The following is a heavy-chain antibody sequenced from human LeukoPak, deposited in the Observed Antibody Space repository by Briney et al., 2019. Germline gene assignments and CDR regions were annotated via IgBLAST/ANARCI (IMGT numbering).Heavy chain of an antibody. CDR2: IKQDGSEK. J-gene: IGHJ4*02. CDR3: ARVDNVGWYDFDY. Sequence: GGSLRLSCAASGFTFSSYWMSWVRQAPGKGLEWVANIKQDGSEKYYVDSVKGRFTISRDNAKNSLYLQVNSLRAEDSALYYCARVDNVGWYDFDYWGQGTLVTVSS. V-gene: IGHV3-7*01. D-gene: IGHD6-19*01. CDR1: GFTFSSYW.